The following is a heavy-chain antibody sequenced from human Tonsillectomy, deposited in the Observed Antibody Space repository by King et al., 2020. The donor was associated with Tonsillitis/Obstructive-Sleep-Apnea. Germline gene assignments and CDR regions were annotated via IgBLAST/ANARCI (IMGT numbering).Heavy chain of an antibody. CDR1: GFNFSSYA. CDR2: ISSDGSNK. Sequence: VQLVESGGGVVQPGRSLRLSCAASGFNFSSYAMHWVRPVPGKGLEWVAVISSDGSNKYYADSVKGRFTISRDNSKNTVYLEMNSLRAEDTAVYYCARDWHAIVSGYMDVWGKGTTVTVSS. V-gene: IGHV3-30*01. D-gene: IGHD1-26*01. J-gene: IGHJ6*03. CDR3: ARDWHAIVSGYMDV.